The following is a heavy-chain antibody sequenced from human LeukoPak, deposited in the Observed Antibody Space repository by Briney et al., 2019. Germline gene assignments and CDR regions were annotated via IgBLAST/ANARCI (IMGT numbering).Heavy chain of an antibody. CDR3: ARDLGGLGYCSGGSCYPRAETDC. Sequence: GGSLRLSRAASGFTFSSYGMNWVRQAPGRGLGWVSYISSSGSTTYYADSVKGLFTISRDNAKNSLYLQMNSLRAEDTAVYYCARDLGGLGYCSGGSCYPRAETDCWGQGTLVTVSS. J-gene: IGHJ4*02. CDR2: ISSSGSTT. V-gene: IGHV3-48*03. D-gene: IGHD2-15*01. CDR1: GFTFSSYG.